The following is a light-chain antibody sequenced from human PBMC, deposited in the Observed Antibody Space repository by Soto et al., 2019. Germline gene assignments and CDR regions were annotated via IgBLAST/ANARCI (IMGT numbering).Light chain of an antibody. V-gene: IGLV2-14*03. J-gene: IGLJ2*01. CDR2: DVS. Sequence: QSVLTQPASVSGSPGQSITISWTGSSSDIGGNNYVSWYQQHPGKAPKVMIYDVSNRPSGVSNRFSGSKSGHTASLTISGLQAEDEADYYCSSYTTRNTRIFGGGTKLTVL. CDR3: SSYTTRNTRI. CDR1: SSDIGGNNY.